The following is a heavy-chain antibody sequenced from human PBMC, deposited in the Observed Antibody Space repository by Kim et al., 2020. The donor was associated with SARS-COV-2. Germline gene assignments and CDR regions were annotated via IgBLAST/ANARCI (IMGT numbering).Heavy chain of an antibody. V-gene: IGHV1-69*13. J-gene: IGHJ4*02. D-gene: IGHD3-22*01. CDR3: ARGAHEHHYDSSGYYDY. CDR1: GGTFSSYA. Sequence: SVKVSCKASGGTFSSYAISWVRQAPGQGLEWMGGIIPIFGTANYAQKFQGRVTITADESTSTAYMELSSLRSEDTAVYYCARGAHEHHYDSSGYYDYWGQGTLVTVSS. CDR2: IIPIFGTA.